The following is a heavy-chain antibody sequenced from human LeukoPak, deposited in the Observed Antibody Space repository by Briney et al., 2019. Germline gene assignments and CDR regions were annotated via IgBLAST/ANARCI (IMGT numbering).Heavy chain of an antibody. CDR2: IYYSGST. D-gene: IGHD2/OR15-2a*01. V-gene: IGHV4-39*07. CDR1: GGSISSSSYY. Sequence: SETLSLTCTVSGGSISSSSYYWGWIRQPPGKGLEWIGSIYYSGSTYYNPSLKSRVTISVDTSKNQFSLKLSSVTAADTAVYYCARERIQANIQYYFDYWGQGTLVTVSS. J-gene: IGHJ4*02. CDR3: ARERIQANIQYYFDY.